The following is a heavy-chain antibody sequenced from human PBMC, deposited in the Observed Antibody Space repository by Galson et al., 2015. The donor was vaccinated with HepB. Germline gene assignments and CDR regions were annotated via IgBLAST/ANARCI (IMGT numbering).Heavy chain of an antibody. CDR1: GFTFSDYF. D-gene: IGHD6-19*01. Sequence: SLRLSCAASGFTFSDYFMSWVRQAPGKGLEWISFVSDDNTYRDYAESVRGRFTISRDDAKNSVYLHMNSLRAEDTAVYYCVRDSPVGGTKWFDPWGQGTLVTVSS. J-gene: IGHJ5*02. CDR3: VRDSPVGGTKWFDP. CDR2: VSDDNTYR. V-gene: IGHV3-11*06.